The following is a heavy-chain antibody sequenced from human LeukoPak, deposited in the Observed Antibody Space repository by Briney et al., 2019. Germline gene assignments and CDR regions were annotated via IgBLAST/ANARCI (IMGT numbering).Heavy chain of an antibody. CDR2: IYYSGST. CDR3: AREAVAGSIDY. Sequence: PSETLSLTCTVSGGSVSSGSYYWSWLRQPPGKGLEWIGYIYYSGSTNYNPSLKSRVTISVDTSKNQFSLKLSSVTAADTAVYYCAREAVAGSIDYWGQGTLVTVSS. J-gene: IGHJ4*02. V-gene: IGHV4-61*01. CDR1: GGSVSSGSYY. D-gene: IGHD6-19*01.